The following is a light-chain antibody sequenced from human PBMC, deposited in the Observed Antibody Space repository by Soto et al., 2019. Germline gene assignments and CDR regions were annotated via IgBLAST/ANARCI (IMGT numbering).Light chain of an antibody. CDR2: GAS. Sequence: IALTQSPATLSLSPGERATISCRASQSVSSYFAWYQQKPGQAPRLLIYGASTRASGTPARFSSGGSGTEFTLTISSLQSDDFAFYYYQQYNNWPSFGQGTRVEIK. CDR1: QSVSSY. J-gene: IGKJ5*01. CDR3: QQYNNWPS. V-gene: IGKV3-15*01.